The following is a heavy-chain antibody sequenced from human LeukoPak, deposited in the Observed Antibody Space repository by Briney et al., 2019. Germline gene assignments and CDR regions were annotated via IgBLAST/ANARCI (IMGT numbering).Heavy chain of an antibody. Sequence: GGSLRLSCAASGFTFSSYEMNWVRQAPGKGLEWVSYISSSGSTIYYADSVKGRFTISRDNAKNSLYLQMNSLRAEDTAVYYCARFLRFSGAFDIWGQGTMVTVSS. CDR3: ARFLRFSGAFDI. V-gene: IGHV3-48*03. CDR2: ISSSGSTI. D-gene: IGHD5/OR15-5a*01. CDR1: GFTFSSYE. J-gene: IGHJ3*02.